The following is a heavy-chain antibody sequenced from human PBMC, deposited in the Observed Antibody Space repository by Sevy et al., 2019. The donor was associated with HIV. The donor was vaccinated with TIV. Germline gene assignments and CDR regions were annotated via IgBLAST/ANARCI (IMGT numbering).Heavy chain of an antibody. V-gene: IGHV4-31*03. J-gene: IGHJ4*02. D-gene: IGHD4-17*01. CDR1: GGSISSGGYY. CDR2: IYYSGST. CDR3: ARGGYGDYVGY. Sequence: SESLSLTCTVSGGSISSGGYYWSWIRQHPGKGLEWIGYIYYSGSTYYNPSLKSRVTISVDTSKIQFSLKLSSVTAADKAVYYCARGGYGDYVGYWGQGTLVTVSS.